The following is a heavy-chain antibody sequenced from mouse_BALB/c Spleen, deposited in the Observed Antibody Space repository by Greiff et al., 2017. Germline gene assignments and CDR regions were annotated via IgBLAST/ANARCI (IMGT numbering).Heavy chain of an antibody. CDR2: IYPGDGDT. Sequence: VQLQQSGAELVRPGSSVKISCKASGYAFSSYWMNWVKQRPGQGLAWIGQIYPGDGDTNYNGKFKGKATLTADKSSSTAYMQLSSLTSEDSAVYFCAVVAYWYFDVWGAGTTVTVSS. CDR3: AVVAYWYFDV. D-gene: IGHD1-1*01. V-gene: IGHV1-80*01. J-gene: IGHJ1*01. CDR1: GYAFSSYW.